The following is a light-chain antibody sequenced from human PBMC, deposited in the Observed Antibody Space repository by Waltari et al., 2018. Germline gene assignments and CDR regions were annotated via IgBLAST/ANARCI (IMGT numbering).Light chain of an antibody. Sequence: QSALTQPASVSGSPGQSITISCTGTTSDLGGYNYVSWYQQHPGKAPKLIIFDVSSRPSGVSNRFSGSKSGNTASLIISGLQAEDEADYYCCSFTSSSTWVFGGGTELTVL. CDR3: CSFTSSSTWV. V-gene: IGLV2-14*03. CDR2: DVS. CDR1: TSDLGGYNY. J-gene: IGLJ3*02.